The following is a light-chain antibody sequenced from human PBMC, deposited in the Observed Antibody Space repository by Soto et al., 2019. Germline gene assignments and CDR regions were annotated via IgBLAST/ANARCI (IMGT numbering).Light chain of an antibody. CDR2: DAS. J-gene: IGKJ4*01. CDR1: QSVSRY. V-gene: IGKV3-11*01. CDR3: QQRSNWPST. Sequence: EIVLTQSPATLSLSPGARATLSCRASQSVSRYLAWYQQKPGQAPRLLIYDASNRATGIPARFSGSGSGTDFTLTNTSLEPEDFAVYYCQQRSNWPSTFGGGTKVEI.